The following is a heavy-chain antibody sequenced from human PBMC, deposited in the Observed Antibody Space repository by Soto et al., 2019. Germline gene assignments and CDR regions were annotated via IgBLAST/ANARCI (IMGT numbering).Heavy chain of an antibody. CDR3: AIDPAHWDWNDQNPGDY. CDR2: ISGYNGNT. Sequence: QVQLVQSGAEVKKPGASVKVSCKASGYSFTNYGISWVRQAPGQGLEWMGWISGYNGNTKYAQKLQDRVNMTTDTPTSTSYREVRSLTSDDTDGYSCAIDPAHWDWNDQNPGDYWGHRTLVTVSS. V-gene: IGHV1-18*01. CDR1: GYSFTNYG. J-gene: IGHJ4*01. D-gene: IGHD1-1*01.